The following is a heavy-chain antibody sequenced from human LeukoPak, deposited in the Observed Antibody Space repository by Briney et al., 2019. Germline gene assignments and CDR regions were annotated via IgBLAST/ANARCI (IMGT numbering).Heavy chain of an antibody. J-gene: IGHJ4*02. D-gene: IGHD5-12*01. CDR1: GFTVSSNY. CDR3: TRVDIVAIASDY. CDR2: IRSKAYGGTT. Sequence: GGSLRLSCAASGFTVSSNYMSWVRQAPGKGLEWVGFIRSKAYGGTTEYAASVKGRFTISRDDSKSIAYLQMNSLKTEDTAVYYCTRVDIVAIASDYWGQGTLVTVSS. V-gene: IGHV3-49*04.